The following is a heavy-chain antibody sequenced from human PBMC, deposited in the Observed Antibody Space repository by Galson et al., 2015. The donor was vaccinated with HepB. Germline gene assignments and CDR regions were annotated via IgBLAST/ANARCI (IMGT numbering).Heavy chain of an antibody. D-gene: IGHD3-3*01. Sequence: QSGAEVKKPGESLKISCKASGYTFTTHFIHWVRQAPGQGLEWMGIINPSAGSTNYADKFQGRVTMTRDTSTSTVYMELSSLRSEDAAVYYCARAFRSDYNWFDPWGQGTLVTVSS. CDR3: ARAFRSDYNWFDP. J-gene: IGHJ5*02. CDR1: GYTFTTHF. V-gene: IGHV1-46*01. CDR2: INPSAGST.